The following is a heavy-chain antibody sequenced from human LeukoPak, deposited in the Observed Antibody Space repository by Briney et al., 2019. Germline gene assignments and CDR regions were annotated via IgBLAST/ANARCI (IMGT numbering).Heavy chain of an antibody. V-gene: IGHV1-8*02. D-gene: IGHD1-26*01. Sequence: ASVKVSCKASGYTFTSYDINWVRQATGQGLEWMGWMNPNSGNTGYAQKLQGRVTMTTDTSTSTAYMELRSLRSDDTAVYYCARAVGNYWFDPWGQGTLVTVSS. J-gene: IGHJ5*02. CDR1: GYTFTSYD. CDR2: MNPNSGNT. CDR3: ARAVGNYWFDP.